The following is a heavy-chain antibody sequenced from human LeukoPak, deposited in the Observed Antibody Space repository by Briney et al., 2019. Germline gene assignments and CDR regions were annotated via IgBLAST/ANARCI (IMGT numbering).Heavy chain of an antibody. D-gene: IGHD2-15*01. Sequence: GGSLRLSCAASGFTVSSNYMSWVRQAPGKGLGWVSVIYSGGSTYYADSVKGRFTISRDNSKNTLYLQMNSLRAEDTAVYYCARERRGGYYYGMDVWGKGTTVTVSS. CDR1: GFTVSSNY. CDR3: ARERRGGYYYGMDV. J-gene: IGHJ6*04. CDR2: IYSGGST. V-gene: IGHV3-53*01.